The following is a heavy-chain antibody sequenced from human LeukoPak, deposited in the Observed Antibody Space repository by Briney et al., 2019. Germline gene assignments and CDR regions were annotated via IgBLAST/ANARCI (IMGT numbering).Heavy chain of an antibody. CDR1: GGSISSSSYY. V-gene: IGHV4-39*07. CDR3: ARVRCPSCPYYYYYYMDV. CDR2: IYYSGST. Sequence: PSETLSLICTVSGGSISSSSYYWGWIRQPPGKGLEWIGSIYYSGSTYYNPSLKSRVTISVDTSKNQFSLKLSSVTAADTAVYYCARVRCPSCPYYYYYYMDVWGKGTTVTVSS. J-gene: IGHJ6*03. D-gene: IGHD2-2*01.